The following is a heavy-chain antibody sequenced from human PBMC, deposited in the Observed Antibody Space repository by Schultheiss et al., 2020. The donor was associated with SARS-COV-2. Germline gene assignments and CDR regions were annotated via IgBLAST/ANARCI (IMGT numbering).Heavy chain of an antibody. CDR3: TTDSAVTTASDY. CDR2: ISGSGGST. J-gene: IGHJ4*02. V-gene: IGHV3-23*01. D-gene: IGHD4-17*01. CDR1: GFMFSSYA. Sequence: GESLKISCAASGFMFSSYAMSWVRQAPGKGLEWVSAISGSGGSTYYADSVKGRFTISRDNSKNTLYLQMNSLRAEDTAVYYCTTDSAVTTASDYWGQGTLVTVSS.